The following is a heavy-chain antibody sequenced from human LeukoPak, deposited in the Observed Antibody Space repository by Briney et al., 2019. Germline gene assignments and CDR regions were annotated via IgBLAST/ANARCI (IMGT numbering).Heavy chain of an antibody. CDR2: IKQDGTEK. Sequence: GGSLRLSCAASGFTFSSYWMSWVRQAPGKGLEWVANIKQDGTEKYFVDSVKGRFTISRDNAKNTLYLQMNSLRGEDTAVYYCASSSYYYDSSGHCGDWGQGTLVTVSS. J-gene: IGHJ4*02. CDR1: GFTFSSYW. V-gene: IGHV3-7*01. D-gene: IGHD3-22*01. CDR3: ASSSYYYDSSGHCGD.